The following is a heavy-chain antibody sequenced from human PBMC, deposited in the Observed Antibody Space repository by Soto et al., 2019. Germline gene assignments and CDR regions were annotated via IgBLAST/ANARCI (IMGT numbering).Heavy chain of an antibody. Sequence: SETLCLTCTVSGGSISSYYWSWIRQPPGKGLEWIGYIYYSGSTNYNPSLKSRVTISVDTSKNQFSLKLSSVTAADTAVYYCARVSAAAGTVDWFDPWGQGTLVTVSS. J-gene: IGHJ5*02. CDR2: IYYSGST. CDR3: ARVSAAAGTVDWFDP. D-gene: IGHD6-13*01. V-gene: IGHV4-59*01. CDR1: GGSISSYY.